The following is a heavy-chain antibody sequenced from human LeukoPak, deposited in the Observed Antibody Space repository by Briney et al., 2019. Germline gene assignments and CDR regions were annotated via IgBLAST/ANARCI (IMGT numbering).Heavy chain of an antibody. CDR1: GFTFSSYA. J-gene: IGHJ4*02. D-gene: IGHD3-9*01. CDR2: ISYDGSNK. Sequence: GRSLRLSCAASGFTFSSYAMHWVRQAPGKGLEWVAVISYDGSNKYYADSVKGRFTISRDNSKNTLYLQMNSLRAEDTAVYYCAREYYDIMTDGGLDYWGQGTLVTVSS. V-gene: IGHV3-30-3*01. CDR3: AREYYDIMTDGGLDY.